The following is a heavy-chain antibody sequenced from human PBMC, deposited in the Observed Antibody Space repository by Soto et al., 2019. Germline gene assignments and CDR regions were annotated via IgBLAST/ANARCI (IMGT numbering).Heavy chain of an antibody. D-gene: IGHD3-9*01. CDR3: ASHSLTGYYTYYYSMDV. CDR2: IYPDDSDT. J-gene: IGHJ6*01. CDR1: GYSFSSYW. Sequence: GESLKISCKSSGYSFSSYWIAWVRLMPGKGLEWMGSIYPDDSDTKYSPSFQDQVTISADKSISAAYLQWSSLKASDTAIYYCASHSLTGYYTYYYSMDVWGKGTTVTVSS. V-gene: IGHV5-51*01.